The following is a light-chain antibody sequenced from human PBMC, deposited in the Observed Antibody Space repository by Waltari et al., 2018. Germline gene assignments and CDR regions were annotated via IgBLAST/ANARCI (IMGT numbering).Light chain of an antibody. CDR3: QTWGTGPV. V-gene: IGLV4-69*01. CDR2: LNSDGSH. J-gene: IGLJ3*02. Sequence: QLVLTQSPSASASPGASVKLTCTLSSGHSSYAIAWHQQQPEKGPRYLMKLNSDGSHSKGDGIPDRFSGSSSGAERYLTISSLQSEDEADYYCQTWGTGPVFGGGTKLTVL. CDR1: SGHSSYA.